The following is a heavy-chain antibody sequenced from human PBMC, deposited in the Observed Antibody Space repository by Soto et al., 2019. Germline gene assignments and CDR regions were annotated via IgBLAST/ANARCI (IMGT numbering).Heavy chain of an antibody. CDR2: IYHSGTT. V-gene: IGHV4-4*02. D-gene: IGHD3-16*01. CDR3: ARDKANVGGYNQFDP. CDR1: GASIRGSKW. J-gene: IGHJ5*02. Sequence: SETLSLTCAVSGASIRGSKWWSWVRQPPGKGLEWIGDIYHSGTTNYNPSLKSRVTMSVDKSKNQFSLNLTSVTAADTAVYYCARDKANVGGYNQFDPWGPGTLVTVPQ.